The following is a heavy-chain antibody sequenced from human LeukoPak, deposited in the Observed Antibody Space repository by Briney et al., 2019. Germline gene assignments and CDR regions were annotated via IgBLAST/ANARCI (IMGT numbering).Heavy chain of an antibody. CDR3: ANYHDYSNFQGAYYLDY. Sequence: SETLSLTCTVSGGSISGYYWSWIRQPPGKGLEWIGNIYYSGSTNYNPSLKSRVTISVDTSKNQFSLKLSSATAADTAVYYCANYHDYSNFQGAYYLDYWGQGTLVTVSS. CDR1: GGSISGYY. V-gene: IGHV4-59*08. CDR2: IYYSGST. D-gene: IGHD4-11*01. J-gene: IGHJ4*02.